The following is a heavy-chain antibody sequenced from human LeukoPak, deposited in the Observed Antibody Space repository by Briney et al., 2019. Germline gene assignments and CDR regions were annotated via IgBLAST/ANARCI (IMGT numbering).Heavy chain of an antibody. J-gene: IGHJ4*02. D-gene: IGHD3-10*01. V-gene: IGHV3-33*06. CDR1: GFTFSNYG. CDR2: IWYDGSNK. Sequence: GGSLRLSCAASGFTFSNYGMHWVRQAPGKGLEWVAVIWYDGSNKYYADSVKGRFTMSRDNSKNTLYLQMNSLRAEDTAMYYCAKDPVTMVRGVAGYFDYWGQGTLVTVSS. CDR3: AKDPVTMVRGVAGYFDY.